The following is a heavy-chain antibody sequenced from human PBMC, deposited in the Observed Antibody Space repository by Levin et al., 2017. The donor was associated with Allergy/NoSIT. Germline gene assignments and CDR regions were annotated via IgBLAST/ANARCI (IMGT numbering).Heavy chain of an antibody. Sequence: GESLKISCAASGFTFSNAWMSWVRQAPGKGLEWVGRIKSKTDGGTTDYAAPVKGRFTISRDDSKNTLYLQMNSLKTEDTAVYYCTTAVVLGYDSSGYYSYYFDYWGQGTLVTVSS. CDR1: GFTFSNAW. J-gene: IGHJ4*02. CDR3: TTAVVLGYDSSGYYSYYFDY. CDR2: IKSKTDGGTT. D-gene: IGHD3-22*01. V-gene: IGHV3-15*01.